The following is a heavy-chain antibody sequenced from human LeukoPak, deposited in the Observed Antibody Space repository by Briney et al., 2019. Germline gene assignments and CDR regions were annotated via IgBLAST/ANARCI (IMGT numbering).Heavy chain of an antibody. V-gene: IGHV4-59*12. D-gene: IGHD3-22*01. Sequence: SETLSLTCTVSGGSISGYYWSWIRQPPGKALEWIAYIDYSGDTNSNPSLKSRVTISVDTSKNQFSLRLRSVTAADTAVYYCARVYDRSGRSLDYWGQGILVTVSS. CDR1: GGSISGYY. CDR2: IDYSGDT. J-gene: IGHJ4*02. CDR3: ARVYDRSGRSLDY.